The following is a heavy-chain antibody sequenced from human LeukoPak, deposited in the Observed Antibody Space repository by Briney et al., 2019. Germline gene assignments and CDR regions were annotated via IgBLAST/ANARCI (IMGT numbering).Heavy chain of an antibody. J-gene: IGHJ3*02. CDR3: ARAYTVKHAFDI. V-gene: IGHV1-69*05. D-gene: IGHD4-17*01. CDR1: GGTFSSYA. Sequence: SVKVSCKASGGTFSSYAISWVRQAPGQGLEWMGGIIPIFGTANYAQKLQGRVTMTTDTSTSTAYMELRSLRSDDTAVYYCARAYTVKHAFDIWGQGTMVTVSS. CDR2: IIPIFGTA.